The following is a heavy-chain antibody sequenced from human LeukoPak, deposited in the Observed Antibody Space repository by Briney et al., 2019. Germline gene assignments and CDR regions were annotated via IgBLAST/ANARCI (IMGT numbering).Heavy chain of an antibody. Sequence: ASVKVSCKASENTFTNYFMHWVRQAPGQGLEWLGMINPNGGRAAYAQNFQGRVAMTRDTSATTVYMELSSLRAEDTAVYFCARYMNTVATPLSYAFDVWGQGTMVTVSS. CDR3: ARYMNTVATPLSYAFDV. V-gene: IGHV1-46*01. CDR1: ENTFTNYF. J-gene: IGHJ3*01. D-gene: IGHD4-23*01. CDR2: INPNGGRA.